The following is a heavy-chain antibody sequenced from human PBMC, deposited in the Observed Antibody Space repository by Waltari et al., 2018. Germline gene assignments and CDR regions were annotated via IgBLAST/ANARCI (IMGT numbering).Heavy chain of an antibody. CDR3: ARVTRRADSSGYYTYYFDY. Sequence: QVQLQESGPGLVKPSETLSLTCTVSGGSISSYYWSWIRQPPGKGLEWIGYIYYSGSTNYNPSLKSRVTISVDTSKNQFSLKLSSVTAADTAVYYCARVTRRADSSGYYTYYFDYWGQGTLVTVSS. V-gene: IGHV4-59*01. J-gene: IGHJ4*02. CDR1: GGSISSYY. CDR2: IYYSGST. D-gene: IGHD3-22*01.